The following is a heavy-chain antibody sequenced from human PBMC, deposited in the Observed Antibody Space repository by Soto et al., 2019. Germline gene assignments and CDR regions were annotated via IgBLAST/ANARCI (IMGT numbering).Heavy chain of an antibody. Sequence: QVQLQESGPGLVKPSQTLSLTCTVSGSSISSGGYYWSRIRQHPGKGLEWIGYIYYSGSTYYNPSLKSRVTISVDTSKNQFSLKLSSVTAADTAVYYCARERYSSGWRYWYFDLWGRGTLVTVSS. J-gene: IGHJ2*01. V-gene: IGHV4-31*03. D-gene: IGHD6-19*01. CDR3: ARERYSSGWRYWYFDL. CDR1: GSSISSGGYY. CDR2: IYYSGST.